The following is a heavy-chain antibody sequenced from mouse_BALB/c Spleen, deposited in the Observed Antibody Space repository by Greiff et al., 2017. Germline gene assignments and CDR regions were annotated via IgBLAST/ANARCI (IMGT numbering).Heavy chain of an antibody. V-gene: IGHV5-6-3*01. Sequence: EVQLVESGGGLVQPGGSLKLSCAASGFTFSSYGMSWVRQTPDKRLELVATINSNGGSTYYPDSVKGRFTISRDNAKNTLYLQMSSLKSEDTAMYYCARGGSSYPYYFDYWGQGTTLTVSS. J-gene: IGHJ2*01. CDR2: INSNGGST. CDR1: GFTFSSYG. CDR3: ARGGSSYPYYFDY. D-gene: IGHD1-1*01.